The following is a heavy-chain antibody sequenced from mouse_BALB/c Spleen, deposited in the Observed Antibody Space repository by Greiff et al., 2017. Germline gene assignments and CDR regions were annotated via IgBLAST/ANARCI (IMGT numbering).Heavy chain of an antibody. Sequence: QVQLKQSGAELMKPGASVKISCKATGYTFSSYWIEWVKQRPGHGLEWIGEILPGSGSTNYNEKFKGKATFTADTSSNTAYMQLSSLTSEDSAVYYCARWKIELRYWYFDVWGAGTTVTVSS. CDR3: ARWKIELRYWYFDV. J-gene: IGHJ1*01. CDR1: GYTFSSYW. D-gene: IGHD1-1*01. V-gene: IGHV1-9*01. CDR2: ILPGSGST.